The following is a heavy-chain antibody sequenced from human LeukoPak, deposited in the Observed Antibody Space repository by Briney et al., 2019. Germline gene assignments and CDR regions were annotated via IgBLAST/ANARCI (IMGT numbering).Heavy chain of an antibody. CDR3: ARMVGATITYDAFDI. J-gene: IGHJ3*02. D-gene: IGHD1-26*01. CDR1: GGTFSSYA. CDR2: IIPIFGTA. V-gene: IGHV1-69*13. Sequence: VASVKVSCKASGGTFSSYAISWVRQAPGQGLEWMGGIIPIFGTANYAQKFQGRVTITADESMSTAYMELSSLRSEDTAVYYCARMVGATITYDAFDIWGQGTMVTVSS.